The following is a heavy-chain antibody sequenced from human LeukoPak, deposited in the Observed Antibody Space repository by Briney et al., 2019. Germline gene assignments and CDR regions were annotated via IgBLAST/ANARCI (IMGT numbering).Heavy chain of an antibody. D-gene: IGHD3-22*01. Sequence: PGGSLRLSCAASGFTFSGHAMSWVRQAPGKGLEWVSAISGSGGSTYYADSVKGRFTISRDNSKNTLYLQMNSLRAEDTAVYYCAKHPAYDSSGYYYFDYWGQGALVTVSS. CDR1: GFTFSGHA. V-gene: IGHV3-23*01. CDR2: ISGSGGST. J-gene: IGHJ4*02. CDR3: AKHPAYDSSGYYYFDY.